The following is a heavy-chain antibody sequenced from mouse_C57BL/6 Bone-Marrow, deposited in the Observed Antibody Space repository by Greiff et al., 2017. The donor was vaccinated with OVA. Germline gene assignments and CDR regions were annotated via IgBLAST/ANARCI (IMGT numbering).Heavy chain of an antibody. CDR3: ARAVYLPYAMDY. V-gene: IGHV5-6*01. CDR1: GFTFSSYG. J-gene: IGHJ4*01. D-gene: IGHD3-3*01. Sequence: DVQLVESGGDLVKPGGSLKLSCAASGFTFSSYGMSWVRQTPDQRLEWVATISSGGSYTYYPDSVKGRFTISRDNAKNTLYLQMSSLKSEDTAMYYCARAVYLPYAMDYWGQGTSVTVSS. CDR2: ISSGGSYT.